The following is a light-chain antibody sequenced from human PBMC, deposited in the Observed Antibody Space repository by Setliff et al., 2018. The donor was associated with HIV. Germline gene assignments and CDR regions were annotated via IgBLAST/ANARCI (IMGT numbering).Light chain of an antibody. J-gene: IGLJ2*01. V-gene: IGLV2-14*01. CDR3: SSFTSSNTVI. CDR1: SSDIGGYDH. CDR2: DVS. Sequence: LTQPASVSGSPGQSITISCLGTSSDIGGYDHVSWYQQHPGKVPKLIIYDVSRCPIGESHRFSGFKSGNTASLTISGLRAEDEADYYCSSFTSSNTVIFGGGTKVTVL.